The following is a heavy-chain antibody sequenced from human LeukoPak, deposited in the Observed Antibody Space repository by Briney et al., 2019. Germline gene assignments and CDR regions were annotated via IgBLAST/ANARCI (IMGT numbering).Heavy chain of an antibody. D-gene: IGHD1-26*01. CDR3: ARSVGATGVFDY. Sequence: GGSLRLSCAASGFTFSSYGMHWVRQAPGKGLEWVAFIRYDGSNKYYADSVNGRFTISRDNSKNTLYLQMNSLRAEDTAVYYCARSVGATGVFDYWGQGTLVTVSS. J-gene: IGHJ4*02. CDR1: GFTFSSYG. CDR2: IRYDGSNK. V-gene: IGHV3-30*02.